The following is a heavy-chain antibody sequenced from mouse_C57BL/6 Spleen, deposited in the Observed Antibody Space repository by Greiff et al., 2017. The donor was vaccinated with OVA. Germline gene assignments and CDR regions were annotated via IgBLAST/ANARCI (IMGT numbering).Heavy chain of an antibody. CDR2: INPNNGGT. CDR3: AQLLRGCFDY. Sequence: VQLQQSGPELVKPGASVKISCKASGYTFTDYYMNWVKQSHGKSLEWIGDINPNNGGTSYNQKFKGKATLTVDKSSSTAYMELRSLTSEDSAVYYCAQLLRGCFDYWGQGTTLTVSS. D-gene: IGHD1-1*01. J-gene: IGHJ2*01. CDR1: GYTFTDYY. V-gene: IGHV1-26*01.